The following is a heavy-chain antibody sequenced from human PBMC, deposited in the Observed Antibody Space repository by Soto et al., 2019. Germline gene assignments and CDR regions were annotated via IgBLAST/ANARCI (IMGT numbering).Heavy chain of an antibody. CDR3: ARDRNWNSPPYYYYMDV. J-gene: IGHJ6*03. CDR2: IYYSGST. CDR1: GGSISSYY. Sequence: SETLSLTCTVSGGSISSYYWSWIRQPPGKGLEWIGYIYYSGSTNYNPSLKSRVTISVDTSKNQFSLKLSSVTAADTAVYYCARDRNWNSPPYYYYMDVWGKGTTVTVSS. V-gene: IGHV4-59*01. D-gene: IGHD1-7*01.